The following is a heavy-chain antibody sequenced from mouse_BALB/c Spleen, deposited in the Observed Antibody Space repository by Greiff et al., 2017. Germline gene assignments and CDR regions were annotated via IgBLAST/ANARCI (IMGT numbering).Heavy chain of an antibody. V-gene: IGHV2-4-1*01. CDR3: ARRQNYGSSYWFAY. J-gene: IGHJ3*01. CDR1: GFSLTSYG. CDR2: IWSGGST. D-gene: IGHD1-1*01. Sequence: VKLMESGPGLVQPSQSLSITCTVSGFSLTSYGVHWVRQSPGKGLEWLGVIWSGGSTDYNAAFISRLSISKDNSKSQVFFKMNSLQADDTAIYYCARRQNYGSSYWFAYWGQGTLVTVSA.